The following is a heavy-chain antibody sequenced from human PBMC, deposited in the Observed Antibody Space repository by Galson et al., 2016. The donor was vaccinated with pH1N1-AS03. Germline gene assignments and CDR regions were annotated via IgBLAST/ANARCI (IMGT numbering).Heavy chain of an antibody. Sequence: TLSLTCTVSGGSISNSNYYWGWIRQPPGQGLEWIGSIYYSGSAYYNPSLKSRVTISIDTSKNHSSLRLSPVTAADTSVYYCARHPYNSSPLYYYFYYMDVWGKGTTVTVSS. J-gene: IGHJ6*03. D-gene: IGHD6-13*01. CDR3: ARHPYNSSPLYYYFYYMDV. CDR1: GGSISNSNYY. V-gene: IGHV4-39*01. CDR2: IYYSGSA.